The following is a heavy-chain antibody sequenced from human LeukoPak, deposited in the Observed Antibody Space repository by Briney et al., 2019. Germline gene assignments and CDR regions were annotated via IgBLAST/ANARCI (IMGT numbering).Heavy chain of an antibody. CDR3: ATDGRGVGATTSYDFDD. Sequence: GGSLRLSCAASGFTFSSYEMSWVRQAPGKGLGWVTTILDVLVLQYFVHSVKGRFTISRDKSKNTPYMQMNSLRADDTAVYYCATDGRGVGATTSYDFDDWGQGTLGSVSS. J-gene: IGHJ4*02. D-gene: IGHD1-26*01. V-gene: IGHV3-48*03. CDR2: LDVLVLQ. CDR1: GFTFSSYE.